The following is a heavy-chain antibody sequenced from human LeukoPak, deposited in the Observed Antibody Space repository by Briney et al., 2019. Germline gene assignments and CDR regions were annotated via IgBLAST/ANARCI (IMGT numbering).Heavy chain of an antibody. J-gene: IGHJ4*02. CDR1: GGSTSGYY. CDR2: IYYSGST. CDR3: ARGWDGIAVAGSFDY. V-gene: IGHV4-59*01. Sequence: SETLSLTCTVSGGSTSGYYWSWIRQPPGKGVEWIGDIYYSGSTNYNPSLTSRVTISVDTSKNQFSLKLNSVTAADTAVYYCARGWDGIAVAGSFDYWGQGTLVTVSS. D-gene: IGHD6-19*01.